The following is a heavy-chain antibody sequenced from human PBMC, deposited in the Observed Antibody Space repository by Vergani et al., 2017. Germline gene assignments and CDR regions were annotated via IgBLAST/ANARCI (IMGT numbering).Heavy chain of an antibody. V-gene: IGHV4-38-2*02. CDR3: ARGDSEHPRYYDFWSGYYPFDY. CDR2: IYHSGST. J-gene: IGHJ4*02. CDR1: GYSISSGYY. D-gene: IGHD3-3*01. Sequence: QVQLQESGPGLVKPSETLSLTCTVSGYSISSGYYWGWIRQPPGKGLEWIGSIYHSGSTYYNPSLKSRVTISVDTSKNQFSLKLSSVTAADTAVYYCARGDSEHPRYYDFWSGYYPFDYWGQGTLVTVSS.